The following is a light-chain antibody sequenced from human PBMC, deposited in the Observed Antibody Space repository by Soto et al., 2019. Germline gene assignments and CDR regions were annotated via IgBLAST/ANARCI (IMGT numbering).Light chain of an antibody. CDR3: QQYNSYCT. CDR1: QNISNW. V-gene: IGKV1-5*03. CDR2: KAS. J-gene: IGKJ2*02. Sequence: DIPMTQSPSTLSASVGDRVTITCRASQNISNWLAWYQQKPGKAPNLLIYKASSLESGVPSRFSGSGSGTEFTLTISSLQPDDFATYYCQQYNSYCTFGQGTKLEIK.